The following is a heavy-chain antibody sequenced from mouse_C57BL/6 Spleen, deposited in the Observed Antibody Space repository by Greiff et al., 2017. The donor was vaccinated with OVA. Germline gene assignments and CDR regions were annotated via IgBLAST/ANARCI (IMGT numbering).Heavy chain of an antibody. J-gene: IGHJ4*01. Sequence: DVQLQESGGDLVKPGGSLKLSCAASGFTFSSYGMSWVRQTPDKRLEWVATISSGGSYTYYPDSVKGRFTISRDNAKNTLYLQMSSLKSEDTAMYYCARRYGTTGAYAMDYWGQGTSVTVSS. CDR1: GFTFSSYG. D-gene: IGHD2-14*01. CDR3: ARRYGTTGAYAMDY. V-gene: IGHV5-6*02. CDR2: ISSGGSYT.